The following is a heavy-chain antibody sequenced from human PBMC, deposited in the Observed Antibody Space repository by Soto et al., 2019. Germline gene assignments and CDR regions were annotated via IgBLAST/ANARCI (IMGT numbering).Heavy chain of an antibody. CDR1: GGTFSSYA. CDR3: ASRRDSCYYYGMDV. J-gene: IGHJ6*02. CDR2: LIPILGTA. V-gene: IGHV1-69*01. Sequence: QVQLVQSGAEGKKLRSSGKVSCTASGGTFSSYAISWVRQAPGQGLEWMGGLIPILGTASYAQKFQGRVTITADESTSTAYMEPSSLRSEDTAVYYCASRRDSCYYYGMDVWGQGTTVTVSS.